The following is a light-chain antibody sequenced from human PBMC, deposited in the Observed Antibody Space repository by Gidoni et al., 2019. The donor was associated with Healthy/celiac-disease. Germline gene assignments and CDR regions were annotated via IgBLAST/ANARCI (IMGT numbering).Light chain of an antibody. Sequence: ELVLNQTPGTLSMSPGERATLSCRASQSVSSSYLAWYQQKPGQAPRLLISGASSRATAIPDRFSGVGSGTYFTLTISRLEPEYFAVYYCQQYGSSPWTFGQXTKVEIK. CDR2: GAS. CDR1: QSVSSSY. CDR3: QQYGSSPWT. V-gene: IGKV3-20*01. J-gene: IGKJ1*01.